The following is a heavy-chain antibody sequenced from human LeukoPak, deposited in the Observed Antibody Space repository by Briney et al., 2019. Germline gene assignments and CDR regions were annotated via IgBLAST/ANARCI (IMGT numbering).Heavy chain of an antibody. CDR1: GYTFTGYY. CDR3: ARGMCSSSCYDY. Sequence: EASVKVSCKASGYTFTGYYMHWVRQAPGQGLEWMGWINPNSGGTNYAQKFQGRVTVTRDTSISTAYMELSRLRSDDTAVYYCARGMCSSSCYDYWGQGTLVTVSS. CDR2: INPNSGGT. J-gene: IGHJ4*02. D-gene: IGHD6-6*01. V-gene: IGHV1-2*02.